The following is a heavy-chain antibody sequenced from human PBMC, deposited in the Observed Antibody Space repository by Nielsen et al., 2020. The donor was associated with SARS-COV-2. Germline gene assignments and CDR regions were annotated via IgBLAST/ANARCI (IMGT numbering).Heavy chain of an antibody. J-gene: IGHJ6*02. CDR2: INAGNSNT. D-gene: IGHD6-19*01. CDR3: ARDKPEWLVPGYYYGMDV. V-gene: IGHV1-3*01. Sequence: ASVKVSCKASGYTFTSYAMHWVRQAPGQRLEWMGWINAGNSNTKYSQKFQGRVTITRDTSASTAYMELRSLRSDDTAVYYCARDKPEWLVPGYYYGMDVWGQGTTVTVSS. CDR1: GYTFTSYA.